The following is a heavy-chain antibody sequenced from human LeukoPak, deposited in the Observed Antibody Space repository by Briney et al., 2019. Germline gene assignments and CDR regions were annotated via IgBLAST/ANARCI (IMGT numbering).Heavy chain of an antibody. Sequence: PGGSLRLSCSASGFSFSTSAMHWVRQAPGKGPQFVSAITTNGRSTYYADSVKGRFTICRDNSKSTLDLQMSSLRAEDTAVYYCVRDLTWGQGTLVTVSS. D-gene: IGHD4/OR15-4a*01. CDR1: GFSFSTSA. CDR3: VRDLT. J-gene: IGHJ4*02. CDR2: ITTNGRST. V-gene: IGHV3-64D*06.